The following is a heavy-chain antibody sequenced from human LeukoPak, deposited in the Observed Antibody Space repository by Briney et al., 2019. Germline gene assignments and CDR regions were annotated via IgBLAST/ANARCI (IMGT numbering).Heavy chain of an antibody. CDR3: ARGAVAYYYFDN. V-gene: IGHV4-59*01. Sequence: SETLSLTCTVSGGPISSYYWSWIRQPPGKGLEWIGYIHYSGSTNYNPSLKSRVTISVDTSKNQFSLKLSSVTAADTAVYYCARGAVAYYYFDNWGQGTLVTVSS. CDR1: GGPISSYY. D-gene: IGHD6-19*01. J-gene: IGHJ4*02. CDR2: IHYSGST.